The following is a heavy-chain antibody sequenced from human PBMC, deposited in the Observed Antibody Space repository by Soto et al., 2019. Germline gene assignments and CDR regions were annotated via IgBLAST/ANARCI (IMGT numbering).Heavy chain of an antibody. Sequence: QVQLAQSGAEVKKPGSSVKVSCKASGGTFSSYAISWVRQAPGQGLEWMGGIIPIFGTANYAQKFQGRVTITADESTSTAYMELSSLRSEDTAVYYCARGTLSRDGYNVDYFDYWGQGTLVTVSS. CDR1: GGTFSSYA. CDR2: IIPIFGTA. V-gene: IGHV1-69*12. J-gene: IGHJ4*02. D-gene: IGHD5-12*01. CDR3: ARGTLSRDGYNVDYFDY.